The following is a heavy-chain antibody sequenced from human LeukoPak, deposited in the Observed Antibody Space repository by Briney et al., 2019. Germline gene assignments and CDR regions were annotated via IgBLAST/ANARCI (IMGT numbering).Heavy chain of an antibody. J-gene: IGHJ6*03. Sequence: ASVTVSCKASGYTFTSYDINWVRQATGQGLEWMGWMNPNSGDTGYAQKFQGRVTITRNSSVSTAYMELSSLRSDDTAVYYCARGPSGHYYYYMDVWGKGTTVTVSS. D-gene: IGHD2-15*01. CDR3: ARGPSGHYYYYMDV. CDR2: MNPNSGDT. CDR1: GYTFTSYD. V-gene: IGHV1-8*03.